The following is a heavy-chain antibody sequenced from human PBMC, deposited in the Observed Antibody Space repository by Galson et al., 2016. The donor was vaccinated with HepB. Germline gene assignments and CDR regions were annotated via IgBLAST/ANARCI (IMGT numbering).Heavy chain of an antibody. D-gene: IGHD4-17*01. CDR3: ARGGPDFGDFQ. CDR1: GGSISSGGYY. Sequence: TLSLTCTVSGGSISSGGYYWTCVRQRPGKGLEWIGYIYYSGMTYYNPSLESRIVIFAETYKNQFSLKLSSVTVAETAFYYCARGGPDFGDFQWGQGTLVTVSS. CDR2: IYYSGMT. J-gene: IGHJ1*01. V-gene: IGHV4-31*03.